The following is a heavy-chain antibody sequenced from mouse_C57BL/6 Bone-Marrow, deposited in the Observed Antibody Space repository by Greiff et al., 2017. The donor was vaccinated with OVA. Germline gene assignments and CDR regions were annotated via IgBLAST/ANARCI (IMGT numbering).Heavy chain of an antibody. J-gene: IGHJ2*01. CDR1: GFNIKDDY. CDR3: TPTGFFDY. Sequence: EVKLMESGAELVRPGASVKLSCTASGFNIKDDYMHWVKQRPEQGLEWIGWIDPENGDTEYASKFQGKATITADTSSNTAYLQLSSLTSEDTAVYYCTPTGFFDYWGQGTTLTVSS. CDR2: IDPENGDT. V-gene: IGHV14-4*01. D-gene: IGHD4-1*02.